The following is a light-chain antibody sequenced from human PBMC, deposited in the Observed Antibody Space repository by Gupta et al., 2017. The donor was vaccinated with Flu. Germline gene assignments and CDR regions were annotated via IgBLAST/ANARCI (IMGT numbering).Light chain of an antibody. Sequence: GDSVTITCRASQGISSYLAWYQQKPGKAPKLLSYAASTLQSGVPSRFSGSGSGTEFTLTISNLQPEDFATYYCQQSNSYPQTFGQGTKVEIK. J-gene: IGKJ1*01. CDR1: QGISSY. CDR2: AAS. CDR3: QQSNSYPQT. V-gene: IGKV1-9*01.